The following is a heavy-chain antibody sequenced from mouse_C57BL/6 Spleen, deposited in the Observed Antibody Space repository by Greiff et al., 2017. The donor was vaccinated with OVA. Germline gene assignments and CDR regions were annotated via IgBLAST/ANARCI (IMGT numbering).Heavy chain of an antibody. CDR3: ARDGLTDAGY. CDR2: ISSGGSYT. J-gene: IGHJ2*01. Sequence: DVKLVESGGDLVKPGGSLKLSCAASGFTFSSYGMSWVRQTPDKRLEWVATISSGGSYTYYPDSVKGRFTISRDNAKNTLYLQMSSLKSEDTAMYYCARDGLTDAGYWGQGTTLTVSS. CDR1: GFTFSSYG. V-gene: IGHV5-6*02. D-gene: IGHD4-1*01.